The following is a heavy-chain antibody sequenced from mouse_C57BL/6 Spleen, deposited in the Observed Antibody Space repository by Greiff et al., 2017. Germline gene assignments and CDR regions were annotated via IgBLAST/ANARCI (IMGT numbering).Heavy chain of an antibody. V-gene: IGHV1-61*01. Sequence: VKLQQPGAELVRPGSSVKLSCKASGYTFTSYWMDWVKQRPGQGLEWIGNIYPSDSETHYNQKFKDKATLTVDKSSSTAYMQLSSLTSEDSAVYYCARPSGSSPDWYFDVWGTGTTVTVSS. CDR1: GYTFTSYW. CDR3: ARPSGSSPDWYFDV. D-gene: IGHD1-1*01. CDR2: IYPSDSET. J-gene: IGHJ1*03.